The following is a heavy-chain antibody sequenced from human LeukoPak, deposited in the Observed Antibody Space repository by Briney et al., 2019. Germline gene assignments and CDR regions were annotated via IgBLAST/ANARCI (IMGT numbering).Heavy chain of an antibody. J-gene: IGHJ4*02. Sequence: GGSLRLSCAASGFTFSSYAMSWVRQAPGKGLERVSAIGGDAVSTYYADSVKGRFSISRDNSKNTLYLQMNSLRADDPAVYYCAKDLWKADYWGQGTLVTVSS. D-gene: IGHD3-3*01. V-gene: IGHV3-23*01. CDR1: GFTFSSYA. CDR3: AKDLWKADY. CDR2: IGGDAVST.